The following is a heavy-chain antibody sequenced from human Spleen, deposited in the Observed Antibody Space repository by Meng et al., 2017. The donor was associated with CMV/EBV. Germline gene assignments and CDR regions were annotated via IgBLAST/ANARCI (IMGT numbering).Heavy chain of an antibody. CDR3: ARERQDLWSAYYFDY. J-gene: IGHJ4*02. D-gene: IGHD3-3*01. V-gene: IGHV4-59*01. Sequence: ESLKISCTVSGGSINSSFWNWIRQPPGKGLEWIGYIYHSGDSNYNPSLKSRVTISVDTSKNQFFLKLSSVSAADTAMYYCARERQDLWSAYYFDYWGQGALVTVSS. CDR1: GGSINSSF. CDR2: IYHSGDS.